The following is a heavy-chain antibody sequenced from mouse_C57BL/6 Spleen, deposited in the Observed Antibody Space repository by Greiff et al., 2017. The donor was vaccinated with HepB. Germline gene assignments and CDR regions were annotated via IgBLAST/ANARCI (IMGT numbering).Heavy chain of an antibody. CDR2: INPSSGYT. CDR1: GYTFTSYW. Sequence: VQLQQSGAELAKPGASVKLSCKASGYTFTSYWMHWVKQRPGQGLEWIGYINPSSGYTKYNQKFKDKATLTEDKSSSTAYMQLSSLTYEDSAVYYGARAPITRDYFDYWGQGTTRTVSS. CDR3: ARAPITRDYFDY. V-gene: IGHV1-7*01. D-gene: IGHD1-1*01. J-gene: IGHJ2*01.